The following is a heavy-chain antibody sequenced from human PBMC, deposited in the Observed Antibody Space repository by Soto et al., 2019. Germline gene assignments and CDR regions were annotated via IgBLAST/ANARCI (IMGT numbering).Heavy chain of an antibody. CDR3: ARHQGYNWNDARFDY. CDR2: IYPGDSDT. D-gene: IGHD1-1*01. V-gene: IGHV5-51*01. Sequence: GESLKISCKGSGYSFTSYWIGWVRQMPGKGLEWMGIIYPGDSDTRYSPSFQGQVTISADKSISTAYLQWSSLKASDTAMYYCARHQGYNWNDARFDYWGQVTLVTVSS. J-gene: IGHJ4*02. CDR1: GYSFTSYW.